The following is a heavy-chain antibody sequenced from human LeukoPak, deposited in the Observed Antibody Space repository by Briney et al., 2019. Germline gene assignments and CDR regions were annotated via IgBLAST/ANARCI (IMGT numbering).Heavy chain of an antibody. J-gene: IGHJ5*02. CDR3: ARGRYSSSWLQP. CDR2: IYYSGST. CDR1: GGSISSYY. V-gene: IGHV4-59*12. D-gene: IGHD6-13*01. Sequence: SETLSLTRTVSGGSISSYYWSWIRQPPGKGLEWIGYIYYSGSTNYNPSLKSRVTISVDTSKNQFSLKLSSVTAADTAVYYCARGRYSSSWLQPWGQGTLVTVSS.